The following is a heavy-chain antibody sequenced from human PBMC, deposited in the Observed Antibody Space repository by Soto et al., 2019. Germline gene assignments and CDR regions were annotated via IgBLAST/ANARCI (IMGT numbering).Heavy chain of an antibody. CDR3: ATHRHSPELLRVTNAFDI. V-gene: IGHV5-51*01. Sequence: GESLKISCKGSGYSFTSYWIGWVRQMPGKGLEWMGIIYPGDSDTSYSPSFQGQVTISADKSISTAYLQWSSLKASDTALYFCATHRHSPELLRVTNAFDIWGQGTMVTVSS. D-gene: IGHD1-26*01. CDR1: GYSFTSYW. J-gene: IGHJ3*02. CDR2: IYPGDSDT.